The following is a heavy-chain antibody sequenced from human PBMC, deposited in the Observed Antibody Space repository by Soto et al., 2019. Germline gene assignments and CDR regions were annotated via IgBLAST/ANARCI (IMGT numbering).Heavy chain of an antibody. CDR2: ISYDGSNK. V-gene: IGHV3-30-3*01. D-gene: IGHD3-3*01. Sequence: GESLKISCAASGFTFSSYAMHWVRQAPGKGLEWVAVISYDGSNKYYADSVKGRFTISRDNSKNTLYLQMNSLRAEDTAVYYCARDGVRFLEWLLYYYYGMDVWGQGTTVTVSS. CDR1: GFTFSSYA. J-gene: IGHJ6*02. CDR3: ARDGVRFLEWLLYYYYGMDV.